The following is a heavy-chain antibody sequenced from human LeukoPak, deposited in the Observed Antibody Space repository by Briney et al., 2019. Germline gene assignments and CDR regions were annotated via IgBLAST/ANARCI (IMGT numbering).Heavy chain of an antibody. Sequence: GGSLRLSCAASGFTVSSNYMFWVRQAPGKGLEWVSVIYSGGGTYYADSVQGRFTISRDNSKNTLYLQMSSLRAEDTAVYYCARVVAPYSGSYYAYFDYWGQGTLVTVSS. CDR2: IYSGGGT. D-gene: IGHD1-26*01. CDR1: GFTVSSNY. V-gene: IGHV3-53*01. CDR3: ARVVAPYSGSYYAYFDY. J-gene: IGHJ4*02.